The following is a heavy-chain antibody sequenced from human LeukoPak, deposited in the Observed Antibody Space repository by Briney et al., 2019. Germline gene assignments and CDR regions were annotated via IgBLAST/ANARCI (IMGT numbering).Heavy chain of an antibody. D-gene: IGHD5-12*01. V-gene: IGHV1-18*01. CDR2: ISAFNGNT. J-gene: IGHJ4*02. Sequence: GASVKVSFKASGYMFNIYGNSWVRQAPGQGLEWMGWISAFNGNTNYARNFQDRVTMTTDTSTSTAYMELTSLRSDDTAVYYCARSPPSTGYDRFDTWGQGTLVTVSS. CDR3: ARSPPSTGYDRFDT. CDR1: GYMFNIYG.